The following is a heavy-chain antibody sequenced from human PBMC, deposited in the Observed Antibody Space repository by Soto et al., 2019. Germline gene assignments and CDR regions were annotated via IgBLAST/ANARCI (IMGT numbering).Heavy chain of an antibody. J-gene: IGHJ4*02. Sequence: GESLKISCKGSGYSFASYWIGWVRQMPGKGLEWMGIIYPVDSDTRYSPSFQGQVTISADKSINTAYLQWSSLKASDTAMFYCATSYTSSSPFESWGQGTLVTVSS. CDR1: GYSFASYW. D-gene: IGHD6-6*01. V-gene: IGHV5-51*01. CDR2: IYPVDSDT. CDR3: ATSYTSSSPFES.